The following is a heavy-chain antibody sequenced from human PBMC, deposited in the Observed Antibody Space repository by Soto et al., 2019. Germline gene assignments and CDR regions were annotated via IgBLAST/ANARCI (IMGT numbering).Heavy chain of an antibody. J-gene: IGHJ4*02. CDR3: ARVKEVPAANDFDY. CDR1: GGSFSGYY. CDR2: INHSGST. V-gene: IGHV4-34*01. D-gene: IGHD2-2*01. Sequence: QVQLQQWGAGLLKPSETLSLTCAVYGGSFSGYYWSWIRQPPGKGLEWIGEINHSGSTNYNPSLKSRVTISVDTSKNQFSLKLSSVTAADTAVYYCARVKEVPAANDFDYWGQGTLVTVSS.